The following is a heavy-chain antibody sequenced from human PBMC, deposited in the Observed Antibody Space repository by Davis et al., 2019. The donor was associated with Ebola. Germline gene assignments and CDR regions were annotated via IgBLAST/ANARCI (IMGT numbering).Heavy chain of an antibody. CDR1: GFTFSSYG. CDR3: ARDLGHDFWSGFDAFDI. CDR2: ISSSGSTI. D-gene: IGHD3-3*01. V-gene: IGHV3-48*04. Sequence: GESLKISCAASGFTFSSYGMHWVRQAPGKGLEWVSYISSSGSTIYYADSVKGRFTISRDNAKNSLYLQMNSLRAEDTAVYYCARDLGHDFWSGFDAFDIWGQGTMVTVSS. J-gene: IGHJ3*02.